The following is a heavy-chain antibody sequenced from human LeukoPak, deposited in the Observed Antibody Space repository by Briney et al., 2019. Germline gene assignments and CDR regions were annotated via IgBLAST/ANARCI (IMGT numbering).Heavy chain of an antibody. V-gene: IGHV1-2*02. J-gene: IGHJ4*02. CDR3: ARGPTLGNDY. D-gene: IGHD2-15*01. CDR2: INPNSGGT. CDR1: GYTFTVYF. Sequence: ASVKVSCKASGYTFTVYFMHWVRQAPGQGLEWMGWINPNSGGTNYAQKFQGRVTMTRDTSISTAYMELNRLTSDDTAVYYCARGPTLGNDYWGQGTLVTVSS.